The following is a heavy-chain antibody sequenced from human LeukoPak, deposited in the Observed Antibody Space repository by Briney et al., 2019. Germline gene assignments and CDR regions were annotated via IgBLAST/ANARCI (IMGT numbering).Heavy chain of an antibody. CDR2: ISSSSSYT. V-gene: IGHV3-11*05. D-gene: IGHD6-19*01. J-gene: IGHJ4*02. Sequence: PGGSLRLSCAASGFTFSDYYMSWIRQAPGKGLEWVSYISSSSSYTNYADSVEGRFTVSRDNSKNTLYLQMNSLRTEDTAVYYCARDGSTGWHYFEYWGQGTLVTVSS. CDR1: GFTFSDYY. CDR3: ARDGSTGWHYFEY.